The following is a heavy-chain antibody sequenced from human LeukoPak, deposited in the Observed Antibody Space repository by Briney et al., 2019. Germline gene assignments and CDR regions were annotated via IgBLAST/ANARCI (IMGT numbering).Heavy chain of an antibody. CDR2: MYYSGST. D-gene: IGHD3-10*01. Sequence: PSETLSLTCTVSGDSFRSYYWGWIRQPPGKGLEWVGSMYYSGSTNYNPSLESRVTISVDTSKNQFSLNLSSVTAADTAVYYCARQFGRSHSDNWGQGILVTVSS. CDR1: GDSFRSYY. J-gene: IGHJ4*02. V-gene: IGHV4-39*01. CDR3: ARQFGRSHSDN.